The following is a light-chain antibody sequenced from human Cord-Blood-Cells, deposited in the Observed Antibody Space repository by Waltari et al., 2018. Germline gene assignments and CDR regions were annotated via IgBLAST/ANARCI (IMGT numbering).Light chain of an antibody. CDR2: EGS. J-gene: IGLJ3*02. CDR1: SSDVGSYNL. V-gene: IGLV2-23*01. Sequence: QSALTQPASVSGSPGQSITISCTGTSSDVGSYNLVSWYQQHPGKAPKLMIYEGSKRPSGVSNRCSGSKSGNTASLTISVLQAEDEADDYCCSYAGSSTWVFGGGTKLTVL. CDR3: CSYAGSSTWV.